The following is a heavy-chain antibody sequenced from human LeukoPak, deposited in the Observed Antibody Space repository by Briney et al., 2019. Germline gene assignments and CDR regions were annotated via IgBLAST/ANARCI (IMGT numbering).Heavy chain of an antibody. V-gene: IGHV3-7*03. Sequence: GGSLRLSCAASGLTFSNYWMDWVRQAPGKGLEWVANIKQDGSEKNYVDSVKGRFIISRDNAKNSLYLQMNTLRADDTAVYYCARDGFGTGSNWGQGTLATVSS. CDR1: GLTFSNYW. CDR2: IKQDGSEK. D-gene: IGHD3-16*01. CDR3: ARDGFGTGSN. J-gene: IGHJ4*02.